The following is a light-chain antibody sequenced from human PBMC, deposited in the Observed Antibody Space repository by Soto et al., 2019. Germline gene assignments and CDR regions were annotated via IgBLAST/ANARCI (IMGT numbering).Light chain of an antibody. CDR1: QSVSSSY. Sequence: EIGLTQSPGTLSLSPGERATLSCRASQSVSSSYLAWYQQKPGQAPRLLIYGASSRATGIPDRFSGSGSGTDFTLTISRLEPEDFAVYYCQQYGSSPPVTFGGGTKGEIK. CDR2: GAS. V-gene: IGKV3-20*01. J-gene: IGKJ4*01. CDR3: QQYGSSPPVT.